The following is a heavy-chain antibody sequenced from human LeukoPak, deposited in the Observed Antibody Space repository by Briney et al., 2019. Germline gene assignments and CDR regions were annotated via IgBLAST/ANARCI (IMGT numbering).Heavy chain of an antibody. V-gene: IGHV3-74*01. CDR1: GFTFNTYL. Sequence: GGSLRLSCAASGFTFNTYLLHWLRQAPGKGLVWVSHINNYGSITNYADSVKGRFTISRDNAKNRLYLQMNSLRAEDTAVYYCARVVYFDSSGYRHFDYWGQGTLVTVSS. D-gene: IGHD3-22*01. J-gene: IGHJ4*02. CDR2: INNYGSIT. CDR3: ARVVYFDSSGYRHFDY.